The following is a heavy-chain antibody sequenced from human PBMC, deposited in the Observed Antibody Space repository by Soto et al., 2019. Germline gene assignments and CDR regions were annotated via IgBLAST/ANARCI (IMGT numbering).Heavy chain of an antibody. CDR2: IKQDGSDK. CDR3: SFGMSSGLPDYMLFDF. V-gene: IGHV3-7*05. D-gene: IGHD6-19*01. J-gene: IGHJ4*02. CDR1: GFIFSNFW. Sequence: EVQLVESGGGLVQPGGSLRLSCATSGFIFSNFWVNWVRQAPGKGLEWVANIKQDGSDKKYADSVAGRFTISRDNAKSSLYLQMSDLRVEDTAVYYCSFGMSSGLPDYMLFDFWGQGTQVTVSS.